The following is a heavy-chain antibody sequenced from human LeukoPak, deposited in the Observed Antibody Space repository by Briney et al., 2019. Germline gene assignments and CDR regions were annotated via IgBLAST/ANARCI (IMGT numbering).Heavy chain of an antibody. CDR3: ASLVVAAPRQF. D-gene: IGHD2-15*01. CDR1: GYTFTSYY. J-gene: IGHJ4*02. V-gene: IGHV1-46*01. Sequence: ASVKVSCKASGYTFTSYYMHWVRQAPGQGLEWMGIINPSGGSTSYAQKFQGRVTMTRDMSTSTVYMELSSLRSEDTAVYYCASLVVAAPRQFWGQGTLVTVSS. CDR2: INPSGGST.